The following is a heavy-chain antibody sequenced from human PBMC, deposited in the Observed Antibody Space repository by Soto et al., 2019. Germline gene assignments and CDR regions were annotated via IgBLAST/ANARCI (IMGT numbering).Heavy chain of an antibody. CDR1: GFTFSSYG. V-gene: IGHV3-30*18. CDR3: AKGPEGYCSSTSCYGDAFDI. D-gene: IGHD2-2*01. CDR2: ISYDGSNK. J-gene: IGHJ3*02. Sequence: QVQLVESGGGVVQPGRSLRLSCAASGFTFSSYGMHWVRQAPGKGLEWVAVISYDGSNKYYADSVKGRFTISRDNSKNTLYLQMNSLRAEDTAVDYCAKGPEGYCSSTSCYGDAFDIWGQGTMVTVSS.